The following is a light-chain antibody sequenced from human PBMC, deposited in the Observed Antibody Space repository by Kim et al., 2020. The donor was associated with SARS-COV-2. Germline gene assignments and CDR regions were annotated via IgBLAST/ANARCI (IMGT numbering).Light chain of an antibody. J-gene: IGLJ1*01. V-gene: IGLV2-18*02. CDR1: SSNVGNYDR. CDR3: SSYRSSASPFV. CDR2: EVN. Sequence: QSALTQPPSVSGSPGQSVTISCTGTSSNVGNYDRVSWYQQSPGTAPKLIIHEVNNRPSGVSDRFSGSKSGNTASLTISGLQAEDEADHYCSSYRSSASPFVFGTGTKVTVL.